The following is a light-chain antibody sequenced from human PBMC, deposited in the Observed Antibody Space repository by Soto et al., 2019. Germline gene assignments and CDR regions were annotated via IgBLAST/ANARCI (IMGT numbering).Light chain of an antibody. CDR2: GNM. V-gene: IGLV1-40*01. CDR1: SSNIGAGYD. Sequence: QSVLTQPPSVSGAPGQRVTISCTGSSSNIGAGYDVQWYQQLPGTAPKLLIYGNMNRPSGVPDRFSGSKSGTSASLAITGLQAEDEADYYCHSYDSRLSAVVFGGGT. J-gene: IGLJ2*01. CDR3: HSYDSRLSAVV.